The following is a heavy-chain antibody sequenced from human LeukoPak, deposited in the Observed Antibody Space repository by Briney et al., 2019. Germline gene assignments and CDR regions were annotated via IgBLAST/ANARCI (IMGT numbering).Heavy chain of an antibody. V-gene: IGHV4-38-2*02. CDR3: ARDVWELSGVFAFDI. D-gene: IGHD1-26*01. CDR1: GYSISSGYY. J-gene: IGHJ3*02. Sequence: SETLSLTCTVSGYSISSGYYWGWIRQPPGKGLEWIGSIYHSGSTYYNPSLKSRVTISIDTSKNQFSLKLSSVTAADTAVYYCARDVWELSGVFAFDIWGQGTMVTVSS. CDR2: IYHSGST.